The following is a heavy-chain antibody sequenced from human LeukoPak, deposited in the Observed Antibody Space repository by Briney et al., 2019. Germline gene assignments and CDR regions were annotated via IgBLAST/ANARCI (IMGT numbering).Heavy chain of an antibody. J-gene: IGHJ3*02. D-gene: IGHD1-7*01. CDR2: IYYSGST. Sequence: PSETLSLTCTVSGGSINSYYWSWIRQPPGKGLEWIGYIYYSGSTNYNPSLKSRVTISVDTSKNQFSLRLSSVTAADTAVYYCARGFAEEGTTTGAFDIWGHGTMVTVSS. V-gene: IGHV4-59*01. CDR3: ARGFAEEGTTTGAFDI. CDR1: GGSINSYY.